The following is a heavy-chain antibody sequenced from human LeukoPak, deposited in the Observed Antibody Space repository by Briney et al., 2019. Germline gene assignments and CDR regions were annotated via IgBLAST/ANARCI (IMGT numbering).Heavy chain of an antibody. D-gene: IGHD6-19*01. V-gene: IGHV4-59*12. CDR3: ASSSGWYSWFDP. Sequence: SETLSLTCTVSGDSISTYYWSWIRQPPGKGLEWIGYIYYTGSTNYNPSLKSRVTISVDTSKNQFSLKLSSVTAADTAVYYCASSSGWYSWFDPWGQGTLVTVSS. J-gene: IGHJ5*02. CDR2: IYYTGST. CDR1: GDSISTYY.